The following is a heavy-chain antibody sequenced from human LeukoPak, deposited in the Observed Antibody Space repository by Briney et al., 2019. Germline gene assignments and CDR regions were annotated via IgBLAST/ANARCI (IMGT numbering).Heavy chain of an antibody. D-gene: IGHD1-14*01. CDR1: GFTFSSYG. CDR2: ISNSSSYI. Sequence: PGGSLRLSCAASGFTFSSYGMHWVRQAPGKGLEWVASISNSSSYIYYADSVKGRFTISRDNAKNSLYLQMNSLRAEDTAVYYCARANPSRSFDYWGQGTLVTVSS. V-gene: IGHV3-21*01. J-gene: IGHJ4*02. CDR3: ARANPSRSFDY.